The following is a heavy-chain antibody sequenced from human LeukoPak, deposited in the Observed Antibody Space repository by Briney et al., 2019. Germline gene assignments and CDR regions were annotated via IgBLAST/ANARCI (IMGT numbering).Heavy chain of an antibody. J-gene: IGHJ6*02. V-gene: IGHV3-7*01. CDR1: GFTFRSYW. CDR2: IKQDGSEK. Sequence: GGSLRLSCAASGFTFRSYWMHWVRQAAGKGLEWVANIKQDGSEKYYVDSVKGRFTISRDNGKNSLYRQLNSLRAEDTAGYYCVSAMGVWGQGTSVTVSS. CDR3: VSAMGV.